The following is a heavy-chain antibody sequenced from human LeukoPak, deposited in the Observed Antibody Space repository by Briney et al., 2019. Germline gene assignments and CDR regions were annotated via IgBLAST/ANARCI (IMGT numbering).Heavy chain of an antibody. V-gene: IGHV3-23*01. CDR3: AKWGSGSYYKGSFDY. D-gene: IGHD3-10*01. J-gene: IGHJ4*02. CDR2: ISGSGEST. Sequence: PGGSLRLSCAASGFTFSSYAMSWVSQAPGKWLEWVSTISGSGESTDYADSVKGRFTISRDNSKKTLYLQMNSLRAEDTAVYYCAKWGSGSYYKGSFDYWGQGTLVTVSS. CDR1: GFTFSSYA.